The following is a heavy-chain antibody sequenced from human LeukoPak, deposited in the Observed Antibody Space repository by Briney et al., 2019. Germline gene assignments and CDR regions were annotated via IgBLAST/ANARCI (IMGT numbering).Heavy chain of an antibody. J-gene: IGHJ3*02. CDR3: ARDGLHLGLGAFDI. CDR1: GFTFSSYS. CDR2: ISSSSSYI. V-gene: IGHV3-21*01. D-gene: IGHD3-16*01. Sequence: GGSLRLSCAASGFTFSSYSMNWVRQAPGKALEWVSSISSSSSYIYYADSVKGRFTISRDNAKNSLYLQMNSLRAEDTAVDYCARDGLHLGLGAFDIWGQGTMVTVSS.